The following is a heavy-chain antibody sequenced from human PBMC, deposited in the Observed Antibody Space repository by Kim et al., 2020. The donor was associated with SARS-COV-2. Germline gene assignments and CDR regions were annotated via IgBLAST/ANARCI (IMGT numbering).Heavy chain of an antibody. CDR2: IYHSGST. D-gene: IGHD3-16*01. CDR1: GGSISSGGYS. CDR3: ATLWGDWAFQWFDP. Sequence: SETLSLTCAVSGGSISSGGYSWSWIRQPPGKGLEWIGYIYHSGSTYYNPSLKSRVTISVDRSKNQFSLKLSSVTAADTAVYYCATLWGDWAFQWFDPWGQGTLVTVSS. V-gene: IGHV4-30-2*01. J-gene: IGHJ5*02.